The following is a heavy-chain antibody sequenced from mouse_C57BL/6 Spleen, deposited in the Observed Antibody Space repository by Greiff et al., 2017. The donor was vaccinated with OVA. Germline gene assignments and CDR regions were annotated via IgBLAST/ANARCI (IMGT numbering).Heavy chain of an antibody. CDR2: IDPSDSYT. V-gene: IGHV1-69*01. Sequence: VQLQQPGAELVMPGASVKLSCKASGYTFTSYWMHWVKQRPGQGLEWIGEIDPSDSYTNYNQKFKGKSTLTVDKSSSTAYMQLSSLTSEDSAVYYCARSGLWYFDYWGQGTTLTVSS. D-gene: IGHD4-1*01. CDR3: ARSGLWYFDY. CDR1: GYTFTSYW. J-gene: IGHJ2*01.